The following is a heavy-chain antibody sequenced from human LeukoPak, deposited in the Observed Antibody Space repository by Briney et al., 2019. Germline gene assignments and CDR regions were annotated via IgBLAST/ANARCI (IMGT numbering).Heavy chain of an antibody. J-gene: IGHJ4*02. V-gene: IGHV3-23*01. Sequence: GGSLRLSCAASGFTFSSYWMSWVRQAPGKGLEWVSAISGSGGSTYYADSVKGRFTISRDNSKNTLYLQMNSLRADDTAVYYCATRSGYFDYWGQGALVTVSS. CDR2: ISGSGGST. D-gene: IGHD3-10*01. CDR3: ATRSGYFDY. CDR1: GFTFSSYW.